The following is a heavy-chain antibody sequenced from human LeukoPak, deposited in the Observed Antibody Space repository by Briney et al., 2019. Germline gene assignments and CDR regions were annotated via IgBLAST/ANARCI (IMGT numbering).Heavy chain of an antibody. D-gene: IGHD6-25*01. CDR1: VGSICSYY. Sequence: SESLSLTCTVSVGSICSYYWSWIRQPPGQGLEWIGYIYYSGNTNYNPSLRSRVTLSVDTSKNQFSLKLSSVTAADTAVYYCARSNGGSYIYGMDVWAQGTTVTVSS. V-gene: IGHV4-59*01. CDR3: ARSNGGSYIYGMDV. CDR2: IYYSGNT. J-gene: IGHJ6*02.